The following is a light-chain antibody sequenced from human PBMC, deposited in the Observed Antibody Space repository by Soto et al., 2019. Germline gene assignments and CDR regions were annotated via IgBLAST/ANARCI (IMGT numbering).Light chain of an antibody. CDR2: EVS. CDR3: SSYTSSSTRGV. Sequence: QSALTQPASVSGSPGQSITISCTGTSSDVGGYNYVSWYQQHPGKAPKLMIYEVSNRPSGVSNRFSGSKSGNTASLTISGLQAEDEADHYCSSYTSSSTRGVFGTGTKVTVL. V-gene: IGLV2-14*01. CDR1: SSDVGGYNY. J-gene: IGLJ1*01.